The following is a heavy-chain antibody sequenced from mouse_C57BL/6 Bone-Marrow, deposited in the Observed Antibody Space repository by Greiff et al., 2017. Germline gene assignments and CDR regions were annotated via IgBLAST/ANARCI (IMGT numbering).Heavy chain of an antibody. V-gene: IGHV1-54*01. J-gene: IGHJ2*01. CDR3: ARSSIYYDYDVDY. D-gene: IGHD2-4*01. Sequence: QVQLQQSGAELVRPGTSVKVSCKASGYAFTNYLIEWVKQRPGQGLEWIGLINPGSGGTNYNEKFKGKATLTADKSSSTAYMQLSSLTSEDSAVYFCARSSIYYDYDVDYWGQGTTLTVSS. CDR2: INPGSGGT. CDR1: GYAFTNYL.